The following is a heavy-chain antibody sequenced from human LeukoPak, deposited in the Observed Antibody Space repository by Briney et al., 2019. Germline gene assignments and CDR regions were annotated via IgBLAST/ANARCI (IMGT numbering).Heavy chain of an antibody. CDR2: IIPIFGIA. V-gene: IGHV1-69*04. D-gene: IGHD2-2*02. Sequence: ASVKVSCKASGGTFSSYAISWVRQAPGQGLEWMGRIIPIFGIANYAQKFQGRVTITADKSTSTAYMELSSLRSEDTAVYYCASVPSYCSSTSCYTSFYYGMDVWGQGTTVTVSS. CDR1: GGTFSSYA. CDR3: ASVPSYCSSTSCYTSFYYGMDV. J-gene: IGHJ6*02.